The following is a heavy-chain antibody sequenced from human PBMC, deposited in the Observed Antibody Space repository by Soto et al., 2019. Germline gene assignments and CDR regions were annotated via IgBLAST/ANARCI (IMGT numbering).Heavy chain of an antibody. D-gene: IGHD3-10*01. Sequence: SLKISCAASGFTFDDYAMHWVRQAPGKGLEWVSGISWNSGSIGYADSVKGRFTISRDNAKNSLYLQMNSLRAEDTALYYCAKNPGGSGSFFHYYYMDVWGKGTTVTVSS. V-gene: IGHV3-9*01. CDR1: GFTFDDYA. CDR3: AKNPGGSGSFFHYYYMDV. J-gene: IGHJ6*03. CDR2: ISWNSGSI.